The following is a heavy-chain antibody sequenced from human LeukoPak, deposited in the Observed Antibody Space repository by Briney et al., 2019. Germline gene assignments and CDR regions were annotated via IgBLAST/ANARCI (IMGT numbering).Heavy chain of an antibody. CDR1: GGSMSSYY. J-gene: IGHJ5*02. D-gene: IGHD2-2*01. CDR3: ARGVVVPTAGGLGWFDP. CDR2: IYYSGST. V-gene: IGHV4-59*01. Sequence: PSETLSLTCTVSGGSMSSYYWSWIRQPPGKGLEWIGYIYYSGSTNYNPSLKSRVTISVDTSKKQFSLKLNSVTAADTAVYYCARGVVVPTAGGLGWFDPWGQGTLVTVSS.